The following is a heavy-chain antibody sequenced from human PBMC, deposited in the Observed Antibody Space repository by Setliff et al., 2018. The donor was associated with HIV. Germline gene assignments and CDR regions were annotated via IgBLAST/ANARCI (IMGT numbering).Heavy chain of an antibody. J-gene: IGHJ4*02. D-gene: IGHD6-13*01. V-gene: IGHV3-7*01. CDR1: GFTFSTYW. CDR2: IKQDGSEK. Sequence: PGGSLRLSCAASGFTFSTYWMSWVRQAPGKGLEWVANIKQDGSEKFYVDSVKGRFTISRDNAKNSLYLQMNSLRAEDTAVYYCTKNLYSSRWSPLDYWGQGTLVTVSS. CDR3: TKNLYSSRWSPLDY.